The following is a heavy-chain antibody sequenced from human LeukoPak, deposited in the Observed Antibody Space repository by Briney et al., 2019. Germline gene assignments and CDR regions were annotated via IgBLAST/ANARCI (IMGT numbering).Heavy chain of an antibody. Sequence: GASVKVSCKVSGYTLTELSMHWVRQAPGKGLEWMGGLDPEDGETIYAQKFQGRVTITADESTSTAYMELSSLRSEDTAVYYCARDRQEAVVGSGYYYVGAWFDPWGQGTLVTVSS. CDR1: GYTLTELS. CDR3: ARDRQEAVVGSGYYYVGAWFDP. J-gene: IGHJ5*02. CDR2: LDPEDGET. D-gene: IGHD3-22*01. V-gene: IGHV1-24*01.